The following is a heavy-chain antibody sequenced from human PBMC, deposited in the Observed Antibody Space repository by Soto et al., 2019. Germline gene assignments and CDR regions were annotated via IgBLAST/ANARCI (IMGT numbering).Heavy chain of an antibody. V-gene: IGHV4-31*03. Sequence: TLSLTCTVSGGSISSGGYYWSWIRQHPGKGLEWIGYIYYSGSTYYNPSLKSRVTISVDTSKNQFSLKLSSVTAADTAVYYCARAGDIVVVPAALLHDAFDIWGQGTMVTVSS. J-gene: IGHJ3*02. CDR3: ARAGDIVVVPAALLHDAFDI. CDR1: GGSISSGGYY. CDR2: IYYSGST. D-gene: IGHD2-2*01.